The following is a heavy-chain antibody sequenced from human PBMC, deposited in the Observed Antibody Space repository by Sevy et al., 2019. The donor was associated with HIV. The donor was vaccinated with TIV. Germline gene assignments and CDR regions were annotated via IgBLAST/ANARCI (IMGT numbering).Heavy chain of an antibody. Sequence: GESLKISCRGSGYSFSSFWIGWVRQMPGKGLEYMGIIYPGSSDTRYSPSFQGQVTISVDKSISTAYLQWSSLKASDSALYYCARGPLVTPVEWFDRWGQGTLVTVSS. V-gene: IGHV5-51*01. D-gene: IGHD2-21*02. CDR3: ARGPLVTPVEWFDR. CDR2: IYPGSSDT. J-gene: IGHJ5*02. CDR1: GYSFSSFW.